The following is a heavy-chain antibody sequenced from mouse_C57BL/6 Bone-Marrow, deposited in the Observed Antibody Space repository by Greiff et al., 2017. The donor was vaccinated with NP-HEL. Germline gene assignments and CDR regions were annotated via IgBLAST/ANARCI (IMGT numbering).Heavy chain of an antibody. D-gene: IGHD1-1*01. CDR3: ARSPHYYGSSTPFAY. J-gene: IGHJ3*01. V-gene: IGHV1-54*01. Sequence: VKLQESGAELVRPGTSVKVSCKASGYAFTNYLIEWVKQRPGQGLEWIGVINPGSGGTNYNEKFKGKATLTADKSSSTAYMQLSSLTSEDSAVYFCARSPHYYGSSTPFAYWGQGTLVTVSA. CDR2: INPGSGGT. CDR1: GYAFTNYL.